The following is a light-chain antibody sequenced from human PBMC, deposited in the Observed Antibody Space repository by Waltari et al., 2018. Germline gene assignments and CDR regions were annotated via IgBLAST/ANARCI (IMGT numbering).Light chain of an antibody. Sequence: QSALTQPASVSGSPGQSITISCTGTSRDVGTYHYVPWYQRYPGKAPTLVIYEVTNRPSGVSDRFSGSKSGSTASLTISGLQAEDEADYYCCSYAGSSTWVFGGGTKLTVL. V-gene: IGLV2-23*02. CDR2: EVT. CDR1: SRDVGTYHY. CDR3: CSYAGSSTWV. J-gene: IGLJ3*02.